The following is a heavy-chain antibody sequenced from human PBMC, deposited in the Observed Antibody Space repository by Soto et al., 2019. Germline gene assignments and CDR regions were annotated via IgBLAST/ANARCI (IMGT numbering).Heavy chain of an antibody. Sequence: GGSLRLSCAASGFTFSNYRLTWVCQAPGKGLEWVANIVKDGSEKSYVDSVKGRFTISRENAKNTLYLEMNSLRVEDTAVYPCTRDWRRFGYWGQGTLVTVSS. V-gene: IGHV3-7*03. D-gene: IGHD3-10*01. CDR1: GFTFSNYR. J-gene: IGHJ4*02. CDR3: TRDWRRFGY. CDR2: IVKDGSEK.